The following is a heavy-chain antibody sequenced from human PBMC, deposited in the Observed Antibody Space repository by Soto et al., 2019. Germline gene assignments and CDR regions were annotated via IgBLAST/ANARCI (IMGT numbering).Heavy chain of an antibody. Sequence: GGPLIPSCAATGLPFSFFWLQCERKDPGKGRVWFSRIDSDGSTTTYADSVKGRFTISRDSAKSSLYLQMTSLRTEDTAIYYCARGGRLGPHPFDYWGRGSLVTVSS. CDR2: IDSDGSTT. J-gene: IGHJ4*02. D-gene: IGHD3-16*01. CDR3: ARGGRLGPHPFDY. V-gene: IGHV3-74*03. CDR1: GLPFSFFW.